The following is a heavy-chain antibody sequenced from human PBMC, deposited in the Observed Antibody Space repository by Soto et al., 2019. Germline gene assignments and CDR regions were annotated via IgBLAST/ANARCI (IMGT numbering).Heavy chain of an antibody. V-gene: IGHV3-23*01. CDR3: AKRGGYDYVWKSYRPDY. J-gene: IGHJ4*02. CDR1: GFTFSSFA. D-gene: IGHD3-16*02. Sequence: PGGSLRLSCVAYGFTFSSFAMSWVRQAPGKGLEWASTLSGSGGDTYYASSVNGRFTISRDKSKNTLYLQMDRLRVEDTAVYYCAKRGGYDYVWKSYRPDYWGQGALVTVSS. CDR2: LSGSGGDT.